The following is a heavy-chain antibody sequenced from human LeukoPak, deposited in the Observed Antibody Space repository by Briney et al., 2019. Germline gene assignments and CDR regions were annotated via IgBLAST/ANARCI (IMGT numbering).Heavy chain of an antibody. D-gene: IGHD2-2*01. J-gene: IGHJ4*02. CDR3: AKSYCSSTSCPLWN. CDR1: GFTFSSYA. V-gene: IGHV3-23*01. Sequence: GGSLRLSCAASGFTFSSYAMSWVRQAPGKGLEWVSAISGSGGSTYYADSVKGRFTISRDKSKNTLYLQMNSLRAEDTAVYYCAKSYCSSTSCPLWNWGQGTLVTVSS. CDR2: ISGSGGST.